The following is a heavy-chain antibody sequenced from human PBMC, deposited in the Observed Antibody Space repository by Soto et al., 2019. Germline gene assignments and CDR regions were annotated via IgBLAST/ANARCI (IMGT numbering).Heavy chain of an antibody. V-gene: IGHV3-9*01. CDR1: GFTFDDYA. D-gene: IGHD3-16*02. CDR3: AKARPWDRSDYYYYGMDV. Sequence: LRLSCAASGFTFDDYAMHWVRQAPGKGLEWVSGISWNSGSIGYADSVKGRFTISRDNAKNSLYLQMNSLRAEDTALYYCAKARPWDRSDYYYYGMDVWGQGTTVTVSS. CDR2: ISWNSGSI. J-gene: IGHJ6*02.